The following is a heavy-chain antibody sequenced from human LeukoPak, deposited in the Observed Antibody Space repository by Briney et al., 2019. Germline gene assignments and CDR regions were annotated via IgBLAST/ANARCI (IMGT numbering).Heavy chain of an antibody. J-gene: IGHJ4*02. Sequence: GGSLRLSCTVSGFTVSSNSMSWVRQAPGKGLEWVSFIYSDNTHYSDSVKGRFTISRDNSKNTLYLQMNSLRAEDTAVYYCAKDPNLRSGDYIIRWGQGTLVMVSS. CDR1: GFTVSSNS. D-gene: IGHD4-17*01. CDR3: AKDPNLRSGDYIIR. V-gene: IGHV3-53*01. CDR2: IYSDNT.